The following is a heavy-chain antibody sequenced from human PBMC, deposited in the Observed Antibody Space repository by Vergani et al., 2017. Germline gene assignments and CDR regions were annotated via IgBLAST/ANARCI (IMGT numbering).Heavy chain of an antibody. CDR1: GGSISSSSYY. CDR3: ARGGWYEAYYFDY. D-gene: IGHD6-19*01. Sequence: QLQLQESGPGLVKPSETLSLTCTVSGGSISSSSYYWGWIRQPPWKGLEWIGSIYYSGSTYYNPSLRSRVTISVDTSKNQFSLKLSSVTAADTAVYYCARGGWYEAYYFDYWGQGTLVTVSS. J-gene: IGHJ4*02. V-gene: IGHV4-39*07. CDR2: IYYSGST.